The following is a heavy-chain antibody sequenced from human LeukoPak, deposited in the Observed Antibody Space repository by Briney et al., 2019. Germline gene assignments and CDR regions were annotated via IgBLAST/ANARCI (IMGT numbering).Heavy chain of an antibody. CDR3: ARHSYSSGWEFDY. CDR2: IYYSGST. CDR1: GGSISSSSYY. V-gene: IGHV4-39*01. D-gene: IGHD6-19*01. Sequence: SETLSLTCTVSGGSISSSSYYWGWIRQPPGKGLEWIGSIYYSGSTYYNPSLKSRVTISVDTSKNQFSLKPSSVTATDTAVYYCARHSYSSGWEFDYWGQGTLVTVSS. J-gene: IGHJ4*02.